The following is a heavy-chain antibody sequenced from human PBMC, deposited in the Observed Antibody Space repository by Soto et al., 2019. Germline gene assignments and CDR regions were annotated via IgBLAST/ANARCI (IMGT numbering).Heavy chain of an antibody. D-gene: IGHD1-26*01. J-gene: IGHJ4*02. V-gene: IGHV3-72*01. Sequence: GGSLRLSCAASGFTFSDYDMDWVRQAPGKGLEWVGRSGNKGNTFTTMYAASVKGKFTISRDDSKNSLYLQMNSLKTEDTAVYYCARDKMGSYEYWGQGTLVTVSS. CDR2: SGNKGNTFTT. CDR1: GFTFSDYD. CDR3: ARDKMGSYEY.